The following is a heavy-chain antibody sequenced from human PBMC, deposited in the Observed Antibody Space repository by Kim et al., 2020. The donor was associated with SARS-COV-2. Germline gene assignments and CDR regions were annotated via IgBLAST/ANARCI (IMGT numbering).Heavy chain of an antibody. V-gene: IGHV7-4-1*02. D-gene: IGHD5-12*01. Sequence: ASVKVSCKASGYTFTSYAMNWVRQAPGQGLEWVGWINTNTGNPTYAQGFTGRFVFSLDTSVSTAYLQISSLKAEDTAVYYCARVYYGRGVVANDHRYYFDYWGQGTLVTVSS. CDR2: INTNTGNP. CDR1: GYTFTSYA. CDR3: ARVYYGRGVVANDHRYYFDY. J-gene: IGHJ4*02.